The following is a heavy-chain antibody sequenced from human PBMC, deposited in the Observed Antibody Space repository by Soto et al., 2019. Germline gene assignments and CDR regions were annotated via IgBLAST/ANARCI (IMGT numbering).Heavy chain of an antibody. CDR3: ARDRAAGTTSLFDP. Sequence: QVQLVESGGGVVQPGRSLRLSCAASGFTFSDYGMHWVRQAPGKGLEWVAVIWYDGSNKYYADSVKGRFTNSRDNFKTTLYLQMNSLRAEDTAVYYCARDRAAGTTSLFDPWGQGTRVTVSS. CDR1: GFTFSDYG. V-gene: IGHV3-33*01. D-gene: IGHD1-7*01. CDR2: IWYDGSNK. J-gene: IGHJ5*02.